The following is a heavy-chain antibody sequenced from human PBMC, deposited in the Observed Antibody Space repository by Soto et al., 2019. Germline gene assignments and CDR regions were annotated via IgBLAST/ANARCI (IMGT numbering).Heavy chain of an antibody. CDR3: ARGRYGGY. Sequence: QVHLVQSGAEVKKPGASVKVSCKGSGYIFTTYGITWVRQAPGQGLEWMGWISAHNGNTNYAQKHQGRVTVTRDTSTSTAYMELRNLRSDDTAVYYCARGRYGGYWGQGALVTVSS. D-gene: IGHD3-10*01. V-gene: IGHV1-18*01. J-gene: IGHJ4*02. CDR1: GYIFTTYG. CDR2: ISAHNGNT.